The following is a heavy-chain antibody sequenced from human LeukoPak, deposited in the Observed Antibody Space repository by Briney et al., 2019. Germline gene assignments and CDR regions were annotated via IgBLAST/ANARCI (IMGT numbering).Heavy chain of an antibody. CDR1: GGSFSGYY. J-gene: IGHJ4*02. CDR3: GGGELELYFDY. CDR2: INHSGST. Sequence: SETLSLTCAVYGGSFSGYYWSWIRQPPGKGLEWIGEINHSGSTNYNPSLKSRVTISVDTSKNQFSLKLSSVTAADTAVYYCGGGELELYFDYGGQGTLVTVSS. D-gene: IGHD1-7*01. V-gene: IGHV4-34*01.